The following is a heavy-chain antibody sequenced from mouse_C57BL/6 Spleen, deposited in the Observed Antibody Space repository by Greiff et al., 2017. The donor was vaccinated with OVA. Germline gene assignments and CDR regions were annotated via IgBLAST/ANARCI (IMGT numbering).Heavy chain of an antibody. V-gene: IGHV14-4*01. CDR1: GFTIKDDY. J-gene: IGHJ1*03. CDR3: TTISTVVACWCFDV. CDR2: IDPENGDT. Sequence: EVQLQQSGAELVRPGASVKLSCTASGFTIKDDYMHWVQQRPEQGLEWIGWIDPENGDTEYASKFQGKATITADTSSNTAYLQLSSLTSEDTAVYYCTTISTVVACWCFDVWGTGTTVTVSS. D-gene: IGHD1-1*01.